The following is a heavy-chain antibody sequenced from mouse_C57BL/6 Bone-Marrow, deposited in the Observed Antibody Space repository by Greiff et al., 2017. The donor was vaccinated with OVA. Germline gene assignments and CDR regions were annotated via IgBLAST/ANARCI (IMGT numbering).Heavy chain of an antibody. CDR1: GYTFTDYY. V-gene: IGHV1-26*01. CDR2: INPNNGGT. CDR3: ARRSYDYGYWYFDV. Sequence: EVKLQQSGPELVKPGASVKISCKASGYTFTDYYMNWVKQSHGKSLEWIGDINPNNGGTSYNQKFKGKATLTVDKSSSTAYMELRSLTSEDSAVYYCARRSYDYGYWYFDVWGTGTTVTVSS. D-gene: IGHD2-4*01. J-gene: IGHJ1*03.